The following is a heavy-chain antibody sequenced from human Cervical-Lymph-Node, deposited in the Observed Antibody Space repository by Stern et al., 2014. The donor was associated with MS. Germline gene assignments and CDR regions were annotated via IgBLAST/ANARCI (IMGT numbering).Heavy chain of an antibody. V-gene: IGHV1-69*01. D-gene: IGHD1-1*01. CDR2: ITPIHDSA. J-gene: IGHJ6*02. Sequence: VQLVESGAEVKKPGSSVKVSCKASGGTFSSYAISWVRQAPGQGLEWMGGITPIHDSAKFAQKLQGKGTITADESASTVYMELRSLRSDDTAVYFCARTHEYIVYGMDVWGQGTTVTVSS. CDR1: GGTFSSYA. CDR3: ARTHEYIVYGMDV.